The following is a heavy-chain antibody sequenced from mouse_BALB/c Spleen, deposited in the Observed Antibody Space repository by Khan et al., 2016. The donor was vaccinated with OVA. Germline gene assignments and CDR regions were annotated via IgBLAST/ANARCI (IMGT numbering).Heavy chain of an antibody. CDR3: ARQNYYGYALDN. D-gene: IGHD1-1*01. CDR1: VYSTTSNYA. CDR2: LSYRGST. Sequence: EVQLQESGPGLVKPSQSLSLTCTVTVYSTTSNYAWSWIRQFPGNKLEWMGYLSYRGSTNYNPTLKSRISATRETSENQFFLRWNSVTTEDTVTGYWARQNYYGYALDNCGQGASVTGSA. J-gene: IGHJ4*01. V-gene: IGHV3-2*02.